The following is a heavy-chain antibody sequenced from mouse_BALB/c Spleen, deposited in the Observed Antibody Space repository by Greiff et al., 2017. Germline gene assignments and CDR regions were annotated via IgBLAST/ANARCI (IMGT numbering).Heavy chain of an antibody. D-gene: IGHD1-1*02. CDR3: TRDGGPYYAMDY. V-gene: IGHV1-15*01. CDR2: IDPETGGT. CDR1: GYTFTDYE. J-gene: IGHJ4*01. Sequence: QVQLQQSGAELVRPGASVTLSCKASGYTFTDYEMHWVKQTPVHGLEWIGAIDPETGGTAYNQKFKGKATLTADKSSSTAYMELRSLTSEDSAVYYCTRDGGPYYAMDYWGQGTSVTVSS.